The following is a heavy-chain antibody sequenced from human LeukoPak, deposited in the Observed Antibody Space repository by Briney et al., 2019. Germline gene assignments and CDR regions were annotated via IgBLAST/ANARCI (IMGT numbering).Heavy chain of an antibody. CDR3: AELGITMIGGV. Sequence: GGTLRLSCAASGFTFSSYGMSWVRQAPGKGLEWVSSVSPGAASIHYADSVKGRFTISKDNSKNTLYLQMNSLRAEDTAVYYCAELGITMIGGVWGKGTTVTISS. CDR1: GFTFSSYG. V-gene: IGHV3-23*01. CDR2: VSPGAASI. J-gene: IGHJ6*04. D-gene: IGHD3-10*02.